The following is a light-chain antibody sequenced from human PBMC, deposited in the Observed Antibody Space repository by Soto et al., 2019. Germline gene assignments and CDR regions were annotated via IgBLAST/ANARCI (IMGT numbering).Light chain of an antibody. CDR1: SNDVGGYDY. CDR3: CSYAGNYTF. CDR2: DVT. V-gene: IGLV2-11*01. J-gene: IGLJ2*01. Sequence: QSALTQPRSVSGSPGQSVTISCTGTSNDVGGYDYVSWYQQYPGKAPTYILYDVTKRPSGVPDRFSGSKSGNTASLTISGLHADDEADYYCCSYAGNYTFFGGGTKVTVL.